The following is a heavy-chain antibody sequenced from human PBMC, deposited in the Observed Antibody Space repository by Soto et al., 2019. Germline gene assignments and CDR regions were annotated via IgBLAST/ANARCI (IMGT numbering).Heavy chain of an antibody. CDR1: GFTFGDFG. CDR2: IRSKRYGGTP. D-gene: IGHD4-17*01. Sequence: GGSLRLSCTASGFTFGDFGVNWVRQAPGKGLEWVGFIRSKRYGGTPDYAASVKGRFTISRDDSKSVAYLQMNSLNTEDTAMYYCTRESHDDYGLDFWGQGALVTVSS. CDR3: TRESHDDYGLDF. J-gene: IGHJ4*02. V-gene: IGHV3-49*04.